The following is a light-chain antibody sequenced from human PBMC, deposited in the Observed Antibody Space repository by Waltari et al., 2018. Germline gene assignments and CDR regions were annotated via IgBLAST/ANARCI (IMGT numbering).Light chain of an antibody. J-gene: IGKJ2*01. Sequence: DIQMTQSTSTLSASVGDRVTITCRASQSVHSWLAWHQQKPGKAPKLLIYKASTLKSGVPSRFSGSGSGTEFTLTISSLQPDDFATYYCQQYEGYSTFGQGTKLEIK. CDR2: KAS. V-gene: IGKV1-5*03. CDR1: QSVHSW. CDR3: QQYEGYST.